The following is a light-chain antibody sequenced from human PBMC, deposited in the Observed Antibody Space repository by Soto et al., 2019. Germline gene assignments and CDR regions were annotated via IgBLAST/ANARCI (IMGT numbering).Light chain of an antibody. Sequence: EIVLTQSPATLSLSPGERAALSCRASQSVSSYLAWYQQKPGQAPRLLIYDASTLASGVPARFSGSGSGTDFTLTISSLQPEDFATYYCQQLNTYPITFGQGTRLEIK. J-gene: IGKJ5*01. CDR3: QQLNTYPIT. V-gene: IGKV3-11*01. CDR1: QSVSSY. CDR2: DAS.